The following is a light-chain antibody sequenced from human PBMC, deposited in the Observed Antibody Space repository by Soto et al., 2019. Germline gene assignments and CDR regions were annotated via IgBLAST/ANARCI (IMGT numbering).Light chain of an antibody. Sequence: QLVLTQPPSAAGSPGQSVTISCTGTSSDVGGYNYVSWYQQHPGKAPKLMIYEVSERPSGVPDRFSGSKSGNTASLTVSGLQADDEADYYCSSYAGSNNLVFGGGTKVTVL. CDR1: SSDVGGYNY. CDR2: EVS. V-gene: IGLV2-8*01. CDR3: SSYAGSNNLV. J-gene: IGLJ3*02.